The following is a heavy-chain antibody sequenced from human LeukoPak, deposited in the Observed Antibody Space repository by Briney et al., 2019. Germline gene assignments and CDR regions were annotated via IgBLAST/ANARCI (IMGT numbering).Heavy chain of an antibody. Sequence: AASVKVSCTASGGTFSSYAISWVRQAPGQGLEWMGGIIPIFGTANYAQKFQGRVTITADESTSTAYMELSSLRSEDTAVYYCARDHGYGGIYGTDVWGQGTTVTVSS. CDR2: IIPIFGTA. D-gene: IGHD4-23*01. CDR3: ARDHGYGGIYGTDV. V-gene: IGHV1-69*13. CDR1: GGTFSSYA. J-gene: IGHJ6*02.